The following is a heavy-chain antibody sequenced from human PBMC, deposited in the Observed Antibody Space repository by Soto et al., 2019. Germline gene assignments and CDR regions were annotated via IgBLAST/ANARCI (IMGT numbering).Heavy chain of an antibody. CDR3: ARSAGGSYPQYDY. Sequence: PGGSLRLSCADSGFTFSSYAMHWVRQAPGTGLEWVAVISYDGRDKYYPDFVKGRFTISRDNSKNTLYLQMNSLRAEDTAVYYCARSAGGSYPQYDYWGQGTLVTAPQ. J-gene: IGHJ4*02. D-gene: IGHD1-26*01. CDR2: ISYDGRDK. CDR1: GFTFSSYA. V-gene: IGHV3-30*04.